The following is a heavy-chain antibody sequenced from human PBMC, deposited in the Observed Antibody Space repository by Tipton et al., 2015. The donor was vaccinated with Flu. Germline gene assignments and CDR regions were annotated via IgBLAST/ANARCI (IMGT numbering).Heavy chain of an antibody. D-gene: IGHD3-10*01. Sequence: GSLRLSCAASGFTFSSYSMNWVRQAPGKGLEWVSSISSSSSYIYYADSVKGRFTISRDNAKNSLYLQMNSLRAGDTAVSYCASDPKLLWFGELQGGWFDPWGQGTLVTVSS. V-gene: IGHV3-21*01. CDR3: ASDPKLLWFGELQGGWFDP. J-gene: IGHJ5*02. CDR2: ISSSSSYI. CDR1: GFTFSSYS.